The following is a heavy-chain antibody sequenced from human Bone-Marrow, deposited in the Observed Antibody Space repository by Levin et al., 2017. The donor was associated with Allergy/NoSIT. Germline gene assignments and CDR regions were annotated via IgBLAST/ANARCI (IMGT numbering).Heavy chain of an antibody. D-gene: IGHD5-24*01. J-gene: IGHJ5*02. CDR3: ARDQFRRATIGARWFDP. Sequence: GESLKISCAASGFTFSNSWMSWVRQTPGKGLEWVANIKEDGSEKYYVDSVKSRFTISRDNAKNSLYVQMNSLRAEDTAVYYCARDQFRRATIGARWFDPWGQGTLVIVSS. V-gene: IGHV3-7*01. CDR1: GFTFSNSW. CDR2: IKEDGSEK.